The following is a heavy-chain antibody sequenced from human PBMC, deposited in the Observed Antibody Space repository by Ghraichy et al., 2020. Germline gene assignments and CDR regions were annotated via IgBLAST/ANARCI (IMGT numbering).Heavy chain of an antibody. CDR2: IKQDGSEK. Sequence: GGSLRLSCAASGFTFSDYWMSWVRQAPGKGLEWVANIKQDGSEKYYVDSVKGRFTISRDNAKNSLYLQMNSLRAEDSAVYYCARDSYTSSSRLWEILPNFDYWGQGTLVTVSS. CDR1: GFTFSDYW. CDR3: ARDSYTSSSRLWEILPNFDY. V-gene: IGHV3-7*03. D-gene: IGHD6-13*01. J-gene: IGHJ4*02.